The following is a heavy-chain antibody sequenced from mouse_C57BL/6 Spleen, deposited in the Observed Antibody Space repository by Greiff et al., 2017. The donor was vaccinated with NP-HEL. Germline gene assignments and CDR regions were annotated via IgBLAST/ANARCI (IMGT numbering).Heavy chain of an antibody. D-gene: IGHD1-1*01. Sequence: EVQVVESGGGLVKPGGSLKLSCAASGFTFSDYGMHWVRQAPEKGLEWVAYISSGSSTIYYADTVKGRFTISRDNAKNTLFLQMTSLRSEDTAMYYCARRTSSYDYYAMDYWGQGTSVTVSS. J-gene: IGHJ4*01. CDR3: ARRTSSYDYYAMDY. V-gene: IGHV5-17*01. CDR1: GFTFSDYG. CDR2: ISSGSSTI.